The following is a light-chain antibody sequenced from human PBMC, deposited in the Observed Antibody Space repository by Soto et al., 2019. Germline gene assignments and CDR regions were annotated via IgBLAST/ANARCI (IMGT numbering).Light chain of an antibody. CDR2: GAT. J-gene: IGKJ3*01. CDR1: QSVSSSY. Sequence: EIVLTQSPGTLSLSPGERATLSCRASQSVSSSYLAWYQQKPGQAPRLLIYGATSRATGIPDRFSGSGSGTDFTLTISRLEPEDFAVYYCQQYSSSPFTLGPGTKVDIK. CDR3: QQYSSSPFT. V-gene: IGKV3-20*01.